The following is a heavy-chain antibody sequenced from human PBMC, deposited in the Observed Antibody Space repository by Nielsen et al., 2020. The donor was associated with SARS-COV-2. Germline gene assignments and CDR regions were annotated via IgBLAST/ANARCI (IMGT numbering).Heavy chain of an antibody. D-gene: IGHD3-3*01. J-gene: IGHJ6*02. CDR2: FDPEDGEI. Sequence: ASVKVSCKVSGDSLTEISMHWVRQAPGKGLEWMGSFDPEDGEIIYAQKFEGRVTMTEDTSTDTAYMELRSLRSEDTAVYYCATPDFTIIPLFWGQGTAVTVSS. CDR1: GDSLTEIS. V-gene: IGHV1-24*01. CDR3: ATPDFTIIPLF.